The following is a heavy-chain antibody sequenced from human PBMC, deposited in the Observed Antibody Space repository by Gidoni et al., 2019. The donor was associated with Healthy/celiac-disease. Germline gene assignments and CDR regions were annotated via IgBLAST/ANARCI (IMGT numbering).Heavy chain of an antibody. D-gene: IGHD3-3*01. CDR2: ISSSGSTI. Sequence: EVQLVESGGGLVQPGGSLRLSCAASGFTFSSYEMNWVRQAPGKGLEWVSYISSSGSTIYYADSVKGRFTISRDNAKNSLYLQMNSLRAEDTAVYYCARDGYDFWSGYYTGWYFDLWGRGTLVTVSS. CDR3: ARDGYDFWSGYYTGWYFDL. J-gene: IGHJ2*01. CDR1: GFTFSSYE. V-gene: IGHV3-48*03.